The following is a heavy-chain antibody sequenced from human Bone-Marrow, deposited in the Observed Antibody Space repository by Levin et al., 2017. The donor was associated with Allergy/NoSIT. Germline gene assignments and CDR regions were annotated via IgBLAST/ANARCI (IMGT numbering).Heavy chain of an antibody. D-gene: IGHD1-1*01. J-gene: IGHJ6*02. V-gene: IGHV3-15*01. CDR1: GFPFTPAW. Sequence: PGGSLRLSCAASGFPFTPAWMTWVRQAPGKGLEWVGRLKSKGSGGTADYGEPVKGRFTISRDDSKNTLYLQMNGLKMEDTAVYYCAWDTDAHDKLDGWGHGTTVTVSS. CDR3: AWDTDAHDKLDG. CDR2: LKSKGSGGTA.